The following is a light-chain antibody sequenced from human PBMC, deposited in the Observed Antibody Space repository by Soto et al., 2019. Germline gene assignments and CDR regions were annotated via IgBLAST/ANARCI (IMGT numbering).Light chain of an antibody. J-gene: IGKJ1*01. CDR1: QSVGSN. CDR2: GAS. CDR3: QQYNNWPPDRT. Sequence: EIVMTQSPATLSVSPGERATLSCRASQSVGSNLAWYQQKPGQAPRLLIYGASTRSTGIPARFSGSGSGTDFTLTSSSLQSEDVAIYFCQQYNNWPPDRTFGQGTKVEIK. V-gene: IGKV3-15*01.